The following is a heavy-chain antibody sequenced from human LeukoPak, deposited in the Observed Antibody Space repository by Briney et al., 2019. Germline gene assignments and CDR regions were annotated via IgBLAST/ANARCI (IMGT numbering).Heavy chain of an antibody. Sequence: PGGSLILSCAASGFTFSSYSMNWVRQAPGKGLEWVSSISSSSSYIYYADSVKGRFTISRDNAKNSLYLQMNSLRAEDTALYYCARDFGDAFDIWGQGTMVTVSS. J-gene: IGHJ3*02. D-gene: IGHD3-10*01. V-gene: IGHV3-21*04. CDR1: GFTFSSYS. CDR3: ARDFGDAFDI. CDR2: ISSSSSYI.